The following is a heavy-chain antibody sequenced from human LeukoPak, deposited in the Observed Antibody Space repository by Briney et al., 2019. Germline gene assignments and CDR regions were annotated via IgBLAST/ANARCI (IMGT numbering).Heavy chain of an antibody. D-gene: IGHD6-19*01. CDR2: ISYDAIHK. Sequence: PGGSLRLSCAASGFTFSSYSMHWVRQAPGKGLEWVAVISYDAIHKYYADSVKGRFTISRDNSKNTLYLQMNSLRAEDTAVYYCAKDLGSSGWYIDYWGQGTLVTVSS. CDR3: AKDLGSSGWYIDY. J-gene: IGHJ4*02. CDR1: GFTFSSYS. V-gene: IGHV3-30-3*01.